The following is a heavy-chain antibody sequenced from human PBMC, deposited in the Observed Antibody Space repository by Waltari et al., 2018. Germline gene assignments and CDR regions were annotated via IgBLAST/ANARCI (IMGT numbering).Heavy chain of an antibody. CDR1: GGSISSYY. J-gene: IGHJ3*02. V-gene: IGHV4-59*01. Sequence: QVQLQESGPGLVKPSETLSLTCTVSGGSISSYYWRWIRQPPGKGLEWIGYIYYSGSTNYNPSLKSRVTISVDTSKNQFSLKLSSVTAADTAVYYCARDIIAAAGTHRDAFDIWGQGTMVTVSS. CDR3: ARDIIAAAGTHRDAFDI. D-gene: IGHD6-13*01. CDR2: IYYSGST.